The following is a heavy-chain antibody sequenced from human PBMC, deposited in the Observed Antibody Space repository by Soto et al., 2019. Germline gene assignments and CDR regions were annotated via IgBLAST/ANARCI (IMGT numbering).Heavy chain of an antibody. V-gene: IGHV1-69*01. CDR2: IIPIFGTA. CDR1: GGTFSSYA. CDR3: ARDVPCSSTSCYYYYYGMDV. J-gene: IGHJ6*02. Sequence: QVQLVQSGAEVKKPGSSVKVSCKASGGTFSSYAISWVRQAPRQGLEWMGGIIPIFGTANYAQKFQGRVTITADESTSTAYMELSSLRSEDTAVYYCARDVPCSSTSCYYYYYGMDVWGQGTTVTVSS. D-gene: IGHD2-2*01.